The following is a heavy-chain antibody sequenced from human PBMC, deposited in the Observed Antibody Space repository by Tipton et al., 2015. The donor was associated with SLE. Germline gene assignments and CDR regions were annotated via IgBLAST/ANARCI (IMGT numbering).Heavy chain of an antibody. D-gene: IGHD6-6*01. CDR1: RGSFSGYY. CDR2: INHSGST. J-gene: IGHJ4*02. V-gene: IGHV4-34*01. CDR3: ARWGAARYFDY. Sequence: TLSLTCAVYRGSFSGYYWSWIRQPPGKGLEWIGEINHSGSTNYNPSLKSRVTISVDTSKNQFSLKLNSVTAADTAVYYCARWGAARYFDYWGQGTLVTVSS.